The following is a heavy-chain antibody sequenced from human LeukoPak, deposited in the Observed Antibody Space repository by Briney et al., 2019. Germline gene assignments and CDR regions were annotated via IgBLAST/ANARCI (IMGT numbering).Heavy chain of an antibody. CDR3: ASNYCSSTSCYVFRYYDILTGSAGVYMDV. D-gene: IGHD2-2*01. CDR1: GGSISSYY. V-gene: IGHV4-39*01. J-gene: IGHJ6*03. CDR2: IYYSGST. Sequence: PSETLSLTCTVSGGSISSYYWGWIRQPPGKGLEWIGSIYYSGSTYYNPSLKSRVTISVDTSKNQFSLKLSSVTAADTAVYYCASNYCSSTSCYVFRYYDILTGSAGVYMDVWGKGTTVTISS.